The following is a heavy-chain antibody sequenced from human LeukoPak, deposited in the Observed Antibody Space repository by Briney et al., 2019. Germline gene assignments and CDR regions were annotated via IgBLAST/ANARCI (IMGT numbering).Heavy chain of an antibody. J-gene: IGHJ4*02. CDR3: AGTGIAAAGLFDY. CDR2: IYYSGST. CDR1: GGSISSSSYY. D-gene: IGHD6-13*01. Sequence: SETLSLTCTVSGGSISSSSYYWGWIRQPPGKGLEWIGSIYYSGSTYYNPSLKSRVTISVDTSKNQFSLKLSSVTAADTAVYYCAGTGIAAAGLFDYWGQGTLVTVSS. V-gene: IGHV4-39*01.